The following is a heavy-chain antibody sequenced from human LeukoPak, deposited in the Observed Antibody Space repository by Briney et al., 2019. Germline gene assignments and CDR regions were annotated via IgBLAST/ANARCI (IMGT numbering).Heavy chain of an antibody. J-gene: IGHJ5*02. V-gene: IGHV3-20*01. CDR1: GFTFDDYG. D-gene: IGHD3-10*01. Sequence: GGSLRLSCAASGFTFDDYGMSWVRQAPGKGLEWVSGINWNDGSTGYADSVKGRFTISRDNAKNSLYLQMNSLGAEDTALYHCARGRSFGELIPWGQGTLVTVSS. CDR3: ARGRSFGELIP. CDR2: INWNDGST.